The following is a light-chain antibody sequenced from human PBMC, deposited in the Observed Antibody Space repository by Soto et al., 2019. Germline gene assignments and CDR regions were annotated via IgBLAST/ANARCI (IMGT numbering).Light chain of an antibody. CDR2: DTS. CDR3: LLTYSGVPVV. V-gene: IGLV7-46*01. J-gene: IGLJ2*01. Sequence: QAVVTQEPSLTVSPGGTVTLTCGSSTGAVTSGHYPYWFQQKPGQAPRTLIYDTSIKHSWTPARFSGSLLGGKAALTLSGAQPEDEADYYCLLTYSGVPVVFGGGTQLTVL. CDR1: TGAVTSGHY.